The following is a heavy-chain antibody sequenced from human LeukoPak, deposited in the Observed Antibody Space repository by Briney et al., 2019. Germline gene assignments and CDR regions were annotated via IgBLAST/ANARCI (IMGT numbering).Heavy chain of an antibody. V-gene: IGHV1-69*05. D-gene: IGHD2-21*02. CDR3: ARAYCGGDCYPFFDY. CDR2: IIPIFGTA. CDR1: GGTFSSYA. J-gene: IGHJ4*02. Sequence: SVKVSCKASGGTFSSYAISWVRQAPGQGLEWMGRIIPIFGTANYAQTFQGRVTITTDESTSTAYMELSSLRSEDTAVYYCARAYCGGDCYPFFDYWGQGTLVTVSS.